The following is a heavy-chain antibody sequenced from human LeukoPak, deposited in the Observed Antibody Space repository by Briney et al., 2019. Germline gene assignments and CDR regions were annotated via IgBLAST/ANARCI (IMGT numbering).Heavy chain of an antibody. CDR2: IGGTGDNT. Sequence: TGGSLRLSCIASEFTFSSYAMSWVRQAPGKGLEWVSAIGGTGDNTYYADSVRGRFTISRDNSKNTLYLQINSLRAEDTAIYYCAKGATVKYFYYLDYWGQGTLVTVSS. D-gene: IGHD2/OR15-2a*01. J-gene: IGHJ4*02. CDR3: AKGATVKYFYYLDY. V-gene: IGHV3-23*01. CDR1: EFTFSSYA.